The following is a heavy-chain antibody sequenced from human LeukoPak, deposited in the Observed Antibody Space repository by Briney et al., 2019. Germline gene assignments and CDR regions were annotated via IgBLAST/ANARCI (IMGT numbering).Heavy chain of an antibody. D-gene: IGHD2-15*01. CDR1: GFTFSSYA. V-gene: IGHV3-23*01. J-gene: IGHJ3*02. CDR2: LSGSGGST. CDR3: ARVSGLPAFDI. Sequence: LPGGSLRLSCAASGFTFSSYAMYLVRQAPRKGLDRVSPLSGSGGSTYYADSVKGRFTISRDNSKNTLYLQMNSLRAEDTAVYYCARVSGLPAFDIWGQGTMVTVSS.